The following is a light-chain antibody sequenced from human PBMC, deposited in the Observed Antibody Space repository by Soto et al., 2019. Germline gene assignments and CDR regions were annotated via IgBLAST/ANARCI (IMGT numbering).Light chain of an antibody. J-gene: IGKJ1*01. V-gene: IGKV1-5*03. CDR1: QRIDTW. CDR2: KAT. Sequence: DIQMTQPPSILSASVGDRVTITCRASQRIDTWLAWYQQKPGTAPKLLIYKATILQSGVTSRFSGIWSGTEFTLAISSLEPDDSATYDCQQYETFSPWTFGQGTKVE. CDR3: QQYETFSPWT.